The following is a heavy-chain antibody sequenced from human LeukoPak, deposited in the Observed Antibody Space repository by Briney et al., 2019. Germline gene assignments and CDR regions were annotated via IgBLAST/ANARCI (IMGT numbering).Heavy chain of an antibody. V-gene: IGHV4-39*01. J-gene: IGHJ6*04. Sequence: PSETLSLTCTVSGGSISSSSYYWGWIRQPPGKGLEWIGSIYYSGSTYYNPSLKSRVTISVDTSKNQFSLKLSSVTAADTAVYYCASGVDTAMVWMDVWGKGTTVTVSS. CDR2: IYYSGST. D-gene: IGHD5-18*01. CDR1: GGSISSSSYY. CDR3: ASGVDTAMVWMDV.